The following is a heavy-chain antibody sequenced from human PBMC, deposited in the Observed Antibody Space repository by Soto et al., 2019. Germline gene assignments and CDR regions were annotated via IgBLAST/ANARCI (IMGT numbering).Heavy chain of an antibody. D-gene: IGHD3-3*01. CDR2: IYYSGST. V-gene: IGHV4-39*01. CDR3: ARRTRTYYDFWSGSAYGMDV. CDR1: GGSISSSSYY. Sequence: SETLSLTCTVSGGSISSSSYYWGWIRQPPGKGLEWIGSIYYSGSTYYNPSLKSRVTISVDTSKNQFSLKLSSVTAADTAVYYCARRTRTYYDFWSGSAYGMDVWGQGTTVTVSS. J-gene: IGHJ6*02.